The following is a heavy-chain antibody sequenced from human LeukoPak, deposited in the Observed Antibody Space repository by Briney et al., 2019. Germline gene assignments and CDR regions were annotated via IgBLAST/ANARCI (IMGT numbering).Heavy chain of an antibody. CDR3: ARREYASAWPFDY. D-gene: IGHD6-19*01. V-gene: IGHV5-51*01. CDR2: MYPADSDT. CDR1: GSTFTNHW. Sequence: GESLQISCQGSGSTFTNHWIGWVRQVPGKGQEWMAIMYPADSDTRYSPSFQGQVTISADKSISTAYLQWSSLKASDTAKYYCARREYASAWPFDYWGQGTLVTVSS. J-gene: IGHJ4*02.